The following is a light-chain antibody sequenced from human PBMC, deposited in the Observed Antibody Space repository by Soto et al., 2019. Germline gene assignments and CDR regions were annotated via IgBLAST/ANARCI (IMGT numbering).Light chain of an antibody. CDR3: QQYQSYFLT. J-gene: IGKJ3*01. Sequence: DIQMTQSPSTLSASVGDRVTITCRASQSISRSLAWYQQKSGKAPKLLIYDASSLESGVPSRFSGSGFGTEFTLTISGLQHDDFATYYCQQYQSYFLTFGPGTTVDMK. CDR1: QSISRS. CDR2: DAS. V-gene: IGKV1-5*01.